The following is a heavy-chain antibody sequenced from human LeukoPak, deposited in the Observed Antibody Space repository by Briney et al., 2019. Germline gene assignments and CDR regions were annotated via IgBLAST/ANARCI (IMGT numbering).Heavy chain of an antibody. Sequence: GGSLRLSCAASGFTFSDYYMSWIRQAPGKGLEWVSYISSSGSTIYYADSVKGRFTISRDNAKNSLYLQMNSLRAEDTAVYCCARDRGIAAAEGIDPWGQGTLVTVSS. CDR2: ISSSGSTI. D-gene: IGHD6-13*01. CDR3: ARDRGIAAAEGIDP. V-gene: IGHV3-11*04. J-gene: IGHJ5*02. CDR1: GFTFSDYY.